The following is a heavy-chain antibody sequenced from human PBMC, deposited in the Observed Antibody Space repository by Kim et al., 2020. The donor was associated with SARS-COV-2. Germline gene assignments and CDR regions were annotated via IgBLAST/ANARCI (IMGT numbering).Heavy chain of an antibody. CDR2: ISSSSSYI. Sequence: GGSLRLSCAASGFTFSSYSMNWVRQAPGKGLEWVSSISSSSSYIYYADSVKGRFTISRDNAKNSLYLQMNSLRAEDTAVYYCASDSTVVTPRYYGMDVWGQGTTVTVSS. V-gene: IGHV3-21*01. D-gene: IGHD4-17*01. J-gene: IGHJ6*02. CDR1: GFTFSSYS. CDR3: ASDSTVVTPRYYGMDV.